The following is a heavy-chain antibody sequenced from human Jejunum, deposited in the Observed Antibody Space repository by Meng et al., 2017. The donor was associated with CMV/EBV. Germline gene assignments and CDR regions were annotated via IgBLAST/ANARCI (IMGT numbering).Heavy chain of an antibody. D-gene: IGHD6-13*01. Sequence: SGFALSGYGMSGVRQAPGRGLEWVSGFSGSGGSTFYADSVKGRFSISSDNSMNALYLQMNSLRAEDTAVYYCAKDGSRSSSWQRFDTWGQGTLVTVSS. J-gene: IGHJ5*02. V-gene: IGHV3-23*01. CDR3: AKDGSRSSSWQRFDT. CDR2: FSGSGGST. CDR1: GFALSGYG.